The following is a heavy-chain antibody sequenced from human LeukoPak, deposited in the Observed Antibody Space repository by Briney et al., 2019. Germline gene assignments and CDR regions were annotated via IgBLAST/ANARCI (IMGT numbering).Heavy chain of an antibody. CDR1: GGSFSGYY. CDR2: INHSGST. D-gene: IGHD6-13*01. J-gene: IGHJ6*02. Sequence: SETLSLTCAVYGGSFSGYYWSWIRQPPGKGLEWIEEINHSGSTNYNPSLKSRVTISVDTSKNQFSLKLSSVTAADTAVYYCAKGIAAAGNPYYYYGMDVWGQGTTVTVSS. V-gene: IGHV4-34*01. CDR3: AKGIAAAGNPYYYYGMDV.